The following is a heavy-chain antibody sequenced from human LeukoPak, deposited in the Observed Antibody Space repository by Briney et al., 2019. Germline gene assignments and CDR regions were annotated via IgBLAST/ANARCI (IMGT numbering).Heavy chain of an antibody. Sequence: GGSLRLSCAASGFTFSTYWMNWFRQTPGKGLEWVAKIKADGGEKDHMASVKGRFTISRDNAKNSLYLQMNSLRVEDTAVYYCARDKQVGATHFDYWGQGTLVTVSS. CDR2: IKADGGEK. D-gene: IGHD1-26*01. CDR1: GFTFSTYW. J-gene: IGHJ4*02. CDR3: ARDKQVGATHFDY. V-gene: IGHV3-7*01.